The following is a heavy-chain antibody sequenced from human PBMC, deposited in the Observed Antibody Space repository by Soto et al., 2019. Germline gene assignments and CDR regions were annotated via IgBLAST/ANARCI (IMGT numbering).Heavy chain of an antibody. D-gene: IGHD3-22*01. CDR2: ISGSGGST. CDR1: GFTFSSYA. Sequence: PGGSLRLSCAASGFTFSSYAMSWVRQAPGKGLEWVSAISGSGGSTYYADSVKGRFTISRDNSKNTLYLQMNSLRAEDTAVYYCAKGGIHSIVRYYYGMDVWGQGTTVTVSS. J-gene: IGHJ6*02. CDR3: AKGGIHSIVRYYYGMDV. V-gene: IGHV3-23*01.